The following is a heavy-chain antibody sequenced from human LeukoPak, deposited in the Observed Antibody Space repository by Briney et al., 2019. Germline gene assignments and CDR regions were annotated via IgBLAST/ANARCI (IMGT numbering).Heavy chain of an antibody. CDR1: GGTFSSYA. D-gene: IGHD1-26*01. V-gene: IGHV1-69*13. CDR2: IIPIFGTA. Sequence: SVKVSCKASGGTFSSYAISWVRQAPGQGLEWMGGIIPIFGTANYAQKFQGRVTITADESTSTAYMELSSLRSEDTAVYYCARDSGSYFYYYYYCYMDVWGKGTTVTVSS. J-gene: IGHJ6*03. CDR3: ARDSGSYFYYYYYCYMDV.